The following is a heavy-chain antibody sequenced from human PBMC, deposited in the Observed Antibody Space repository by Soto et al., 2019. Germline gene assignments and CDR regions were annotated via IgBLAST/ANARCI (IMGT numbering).Heavy chain of an antibody. D-gene: IGHD4-17*01. Sequence: EVQVLESGGGLVQPGGSLRLSCAASRFTFSSYAMSWVRQAPGQGLEWVSAISGSGSTPYYADSVKGRFTISRDNSKNTLYLQMNSLRAEDTALYYCAKTASMTIRDGFDHLGQGTLVTVSS. CDR2: ISGSGSTP. CDR3: AKTASMTIRDGFDH. V-gene: IGHV3-23*01. CDR1: RFTFSSYA. J-gene: IGHJ4*02.